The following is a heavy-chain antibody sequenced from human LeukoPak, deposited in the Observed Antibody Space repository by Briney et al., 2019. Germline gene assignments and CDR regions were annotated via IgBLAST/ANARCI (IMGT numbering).Heavy chain of an antibody. V-gene: IGHV3-23*01. CDR1: GFTFSSYA. CDR3: AKDLDCSSTSCSTGGMDV. D-gene: IGHD2-2*01. CDR2: ISGSGGST. J-gene: IGHJ6*04. Sequence: GGSLRLSCAASGFTFSSYAMSWVRQAPGKGLEWVSAISGSGGSTYYADSVKGRFTISRDNSKNTPYLQMNSLRAEDTAVYYCAKDLDCSSTSCSTGGMDVWGKGTTVTVSS.